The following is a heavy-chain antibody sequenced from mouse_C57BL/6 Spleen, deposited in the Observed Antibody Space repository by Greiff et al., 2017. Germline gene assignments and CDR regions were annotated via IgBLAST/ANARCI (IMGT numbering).Heavy chain of an antibody. CDR3: ARSTTVVSYWYFDV. CDR1: GYTFTSYW. J-gene: IGHJ1*03. V-gene: IGHV1-53*01. CDR2: INPSNGGT. Sequence: QVQLQQPGTELAKPGASVKLSCKASGYTFTSYWMHWVKQRPGQGLEWIGNINPSNGGTNYNEKFKSKATLTVDKSSSTAYMQLSSLTSEDSAVYYCARSTTVVSYWYFDVWGTGTTVTVSS. D-gene: IGHD1-1*01.